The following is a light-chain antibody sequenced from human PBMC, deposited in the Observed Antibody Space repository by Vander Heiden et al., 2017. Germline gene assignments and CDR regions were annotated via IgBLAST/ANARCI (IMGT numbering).Light chain of an antibody. CDR3: QAWDSSTLGV. J-gene: IGLJ2*01. CDR2: QDS. V-gene: IGLV3-1*01. Sequence: SYELTQPPSVSVSPGQTASITCSGDKLGDKYASWYQQKPGQSPVLVIYQDSKRPSGIPERFSGSNSGNTATLTISGTQAMDEADYYCQAWDSSTLGVFGGGTKLTVL. CDR1: KLGDKY.